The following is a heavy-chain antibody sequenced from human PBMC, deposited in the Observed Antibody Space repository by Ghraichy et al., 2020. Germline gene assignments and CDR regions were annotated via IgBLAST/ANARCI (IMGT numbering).Heavy chain of an antibody. V-gene: IGHV3-11*01. CDR1: GFTFSDNY. CDR2: ISSSGSTI. CDR3: ARRYSGPPAHWYFDL. J-gene: IGHJ2*01. Sequence: GGSLRLSCAASGFTFSDNYMSWIRQAPGKGLEWVSYISSSGSTIYYADSVKGRFTISRDNAKNSLYLQMNSLRAEDTAVYYCARRYSGPPAHWYFDLWGRGTLVTVSS. D-gene: IGHD5-12*01.